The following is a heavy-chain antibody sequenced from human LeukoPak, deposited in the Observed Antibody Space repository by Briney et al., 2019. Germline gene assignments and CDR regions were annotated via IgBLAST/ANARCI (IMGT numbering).Heavy chain of an antibody. V-gene: IGHV4-39*01. CDR2: IYYSGST. Sequence: SETLSLTCAVSGGSISSTGYCRAWIRQPPGKGLEWIGTIYYSGSTYHNTSLKSRITMSVDTSRNQSSLKLSSVDAADTAVYYCAKAGVRYFDSSGLYAFDFWGQGTTVTVSS. CDR1: GGSISSTGYC. CDR3: AKAGVRYFDSSGLYAFDF. D-gene: IGHD3-22*01. J-gene: IGHJ3*01.